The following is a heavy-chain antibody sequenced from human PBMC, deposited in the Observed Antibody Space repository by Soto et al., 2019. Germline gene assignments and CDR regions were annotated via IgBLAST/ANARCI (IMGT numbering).Heavy chain of an antibody. Sequence: QVQLVQSGAEVKKPGSSVKVSCKASGGTFSSYAISWVRQAPGQGLEWMGGIIPIFGTANYAQKFQGRVTITADESTSTADMELSSLRSEDTAGYYCASRPVDTAMDASYYYYYYGMDVWGQGTTVTVSS. D-gene: IGHD5-18*01. CDR1: GGTFSSYA. CDR3: ASRPVDTAMDASYYYYYYGMDV. J-gene: IGHJ6*02. V-gene: IGHV1-69*01. CDR2: IIPIFGTA.